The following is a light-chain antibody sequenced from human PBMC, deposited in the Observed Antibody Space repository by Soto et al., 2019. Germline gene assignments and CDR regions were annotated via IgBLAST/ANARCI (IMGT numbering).Light chain of an antibody. CDR1: QDIRNY. CDR2: AAS. CDR3: QKYHSAPLT. J-gene: IGKJ3*01. Sequence: DIQMTQSPSSLSASVGDRVTMTCRASQDIRNYVAWYQQKPGEVPKLLIYAASTLQSGVPARFSGGGFGTDYTLTISSLRPEEVATDYYQKYHSAPLTFGPATKVDLK. V-gene: IGKV1-27*01.